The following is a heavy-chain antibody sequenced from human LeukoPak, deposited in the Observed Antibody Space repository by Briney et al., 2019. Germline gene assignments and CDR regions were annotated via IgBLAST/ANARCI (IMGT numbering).Heavy chain of an antibody. CDR3: AKDAEYSSSTLPDY. V-gene: IGHV3-9*01. CDR2: ISWNSGSI. CDR1: GFTFDDYA. J-gene: IGHJ4*02. D-gene: IGHD6-6*01. Sequence: GRSLRLSCAASGFTFDDYAMHWVRQAPGKGLEWVSGISWNSGSIGYADSVKGRFTISRDNAKNSLYLQMNSLRAEDTALYYCAKDAEYSSSTLPDYWGQGTLVTVSS.